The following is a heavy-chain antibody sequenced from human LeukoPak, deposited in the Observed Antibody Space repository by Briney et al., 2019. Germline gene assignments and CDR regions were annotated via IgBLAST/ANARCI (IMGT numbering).Heavy chain of an antibody. CDR3: ARDSRPVFVGEYYYYYYYMDV. CDR1: GFTFSNYW. Sequence: GGSLRLSCAASGFTFSNYWMSWVRQAPGKGLEWLANINQDGSEMYYVDSVKGRFTISRDNGKNSLYLQINSLRADDTAVYYCARDSRPVFVGEYYYYYYYMDVWGKGTTVTVSS. CDR2: INQDGSEM. V-gene: IGHV3-7*01. D-gene: IGHD3-10*01. J-gene: IGHJ6*03.